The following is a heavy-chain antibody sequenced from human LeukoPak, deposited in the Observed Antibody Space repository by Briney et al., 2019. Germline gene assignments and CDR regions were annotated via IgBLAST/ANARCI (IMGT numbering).Heavy chain of an antibody. V-gene: IGHV3-48*01. CDR3: ARDAPTGDLVL. CDR2: ISSSSSTI. Sequence: PGGSLRLSCAACGFTFSSYSTNWVRQAPGKGLEWVSYISSSSSTIYYADSVKGRFTISRDNAKNSLYLQMNSLRAEDTAVYYCARDAPTGDLVLWGQGTLVTVSS. J-gene: IGHJ4*02. D-gene: IGHD7-27*01. CDR1: GFTFSSYS.